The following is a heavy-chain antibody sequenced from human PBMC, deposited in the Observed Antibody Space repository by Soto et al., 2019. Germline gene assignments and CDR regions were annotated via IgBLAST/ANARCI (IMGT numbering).Heavy chain of an antibody. V-gene: IGHV3-30*18. CDR2: ISYDGSNK. CDR3: AKDRSSGIAVAAQGWFDP. CDR1: GFTFSSYG. D-gene: IGHD6-19*01. Sequence: AGGSLRLSCAASGFTFSSYGMHWVRQAPGKGLEWVAVISYDGSNKYYADSVKGRFTISRDNSKNTLYLQMNSLRAEDTAVYYCAKDRSSGIAVAAQGWFDPWGQGTLVTVSS. J-gene: IGHJ5*02.